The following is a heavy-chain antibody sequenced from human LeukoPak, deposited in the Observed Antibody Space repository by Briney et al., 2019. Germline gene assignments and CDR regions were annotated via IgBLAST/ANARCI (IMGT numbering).Heavy chain of an antibody. J-gene: IGHJ4*02. D-gene: IGHD3-3*01. CDR3: ARGLSGGLRFLEWFPLTRPYCFDY. Sequence: ASVKVSCKASGYTFTSYGISWVRQATGQGLEWMGWMNPNSGNTGYAQKFQGRVTMTRNTSISTAYMELSSLRSEDTAVYYCARGLSGGLRFLEWFPLTRPYCFDYWGQGTLVTVSS. CDR1: GYTFTSYG. V-gene: IGHV1-8*02. CDR2: MNPNSGNT.